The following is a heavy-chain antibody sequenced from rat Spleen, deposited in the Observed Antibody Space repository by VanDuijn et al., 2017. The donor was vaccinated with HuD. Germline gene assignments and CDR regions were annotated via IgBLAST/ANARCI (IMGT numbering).Heavy chain of an antibody. V-gene: IGHV5-19*01. CDR2: ISPSGGST. CDR3: AKDMNYYSTYPFYVMGD. Sequence: EVQLVESGGGLVQPGRSLKLSCAASGFTFSNYGMHWIRQAPTKGLEWVASISPSGGSTYYRDSVKGRFTISRDNAKSTLYLQMDSLRSEETATYYCAKDMNYYSTYPFYVMGDWGQGASVTVSS. J-gene: IGHJ4*01. CDR1: GFTFSNYG. D-gene: IGHD1-2*01.